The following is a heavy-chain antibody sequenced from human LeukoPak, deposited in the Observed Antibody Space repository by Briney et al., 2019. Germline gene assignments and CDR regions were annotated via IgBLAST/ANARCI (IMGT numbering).Heavy chain of an antibody. Sequence: SVKVSCKASGGTFSSYAISWVRQAPGQGLEWMGRIIPIFGIANYAQKFQGRVTITADKPTSTAYMELSSLRSEDTAVYYCARAPYGDAPGWFDPWGQGTLVTVSS. CDR3: ARAPYGDAPGWFDP. D-gene: IGHD4-17*01. V-gene: IGHV1-69*04. CDR2: IIPIFGIA. J-gene: IGHJ5*02. CDR1: GGTFSSYA.